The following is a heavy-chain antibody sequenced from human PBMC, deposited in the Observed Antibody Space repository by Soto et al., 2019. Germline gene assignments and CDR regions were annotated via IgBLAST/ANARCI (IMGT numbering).Heavy chain of an antibody. J-gene: IGHJ4*02. D-gene: IGHD2-15*01. Sequence: GGSLRLSCAASGFTLSSYSMNWVRQAPGKGLEWVSSISSSSSYIYYADSVKGRFTISRDNAKNSLYLQMNSLRAEDTAVYYCARDKKYCSGGSCYGNHDYWGQGTLVTVSS. CDR2: ISSSSSYI. CDR1: GFTLSSYS. V-gene: IGHV3-21*01. CDR3: ARDKKYCSGGSCYGNHDY.